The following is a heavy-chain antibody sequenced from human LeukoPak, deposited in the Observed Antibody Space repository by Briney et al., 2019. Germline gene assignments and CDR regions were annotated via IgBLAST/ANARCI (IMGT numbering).Heavy chain of an antibody. CDR3: ARGGIRQTFDN. V-gene: IGHV4-59*01. J-gene: IGHJ4*02. Sequence: NPSETLSLTCTVSGGSISTYYWNWIRQPPGKGLEWIGYIYYSGSTNYNPSLKSRVTISVDTSKNQFSLNLTSVTAADTAVYYCARGGIRQTFDNWGQGTLVTASS. D-gene: IGHD3-3*02. CDR2: IYYSGST. CDR1: GGSISTYY.